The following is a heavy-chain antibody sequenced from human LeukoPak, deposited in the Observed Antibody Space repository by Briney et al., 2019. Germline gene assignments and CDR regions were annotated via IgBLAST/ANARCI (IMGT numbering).Heavy chain of an antibody. CDR2: INPNSGGT. D-gene: IGHD3-22*01. V-gene: IGHV1-2*02. Sequence: ASVKVSCKASGYTFTDYYMHWVRQAPGQGLEWMGWINPNSGGTNYAQKFQGRVTMTSDTSISTAYMELSRLRSDDTAVYYCARGYYDSSGYYLFYWGQGTLVTVSS. CDR3: ARGYYDSSGYYLFY. CDR1: GYTFTDYY. J-gene: IGHJ4*02.